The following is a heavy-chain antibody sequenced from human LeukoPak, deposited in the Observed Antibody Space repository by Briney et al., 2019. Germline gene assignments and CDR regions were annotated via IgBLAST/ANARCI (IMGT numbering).Heavy chain of an antibody. CDR3: ARGEYPAGFYYYYYMDV. D-gene: IGHD2-2*01. J-gene: IGHJ6*03. Sequence: GGSLRLSCAASGFTFSSYSMNWVRQAPGKGLEWVSSISSSSYIYYADSVKGRFTISRDNAKNSLYLQMNSLRAEDTAVYYCARGEYPAGFYYYYYMDVWGKGTTVTVSS. V-gene: IGHV3-21*01. CDR1: GFTFSSYS. CDR2: ISSSSYI.